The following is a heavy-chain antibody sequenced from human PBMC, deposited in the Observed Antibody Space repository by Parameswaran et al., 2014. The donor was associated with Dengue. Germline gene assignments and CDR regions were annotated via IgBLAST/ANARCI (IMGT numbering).Heavy chain of an antibody. V-gene: IGHV1-18*01. CDR2: ISAYNGNT. Sequence: SWVRQAPGQGLEWMGWISAYNGNTNYAQKLQGRVTMTTDTSTSTAYMELRSLRSDDTAVYYCARELLPEWEPRPYYFDYWGQGTLVTVSS. D-gene: IGHD1-26*01. J-gene: IGHJ4*02. CDR3: ARELLPEWEPRPYYFDY.